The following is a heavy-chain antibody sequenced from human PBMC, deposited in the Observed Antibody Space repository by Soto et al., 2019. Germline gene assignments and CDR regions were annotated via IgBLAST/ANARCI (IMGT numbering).Heavy chain of an antibody. V-gene: IGHV4-4*02. D-gene: IGHD5-12*01. Sequence: SETLSLTCAVSGGSISSSNWWSWVRQPPGKGLEWIGEIYYSGSTNYNPSLKSRVAISVDTSKKQLSLNLTSVTAADTAVYYCASAFGGYFFDYWSQGTLVTVSS. J-gene: IGHJ4*02. CDR2: IYYSGST. CDR3: ASAFGGYFFDY. CDR1: GGSISSSNW.